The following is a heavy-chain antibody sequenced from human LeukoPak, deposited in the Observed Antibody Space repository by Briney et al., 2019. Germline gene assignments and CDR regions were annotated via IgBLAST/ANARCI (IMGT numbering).Heavy chain of an antibody. CDR2: INHSGST. Sequence: PSETLSLTCAVYGGSFSGDYWSWIRQPPGKGLEWIGEINHSGSTNYNPSLKSRVTISVDTSKNQFSLKLSSVTAADTAVYYCARGPPGYSSRGLYYYYMDVWGKGTTVTVSS. CDR3: ARGPPGYSSRGLYYYYMDV. V-gene: IGHV4-34*01. J-gene: IGHJ6*03. D-gene: IGHD6-13*01. CDR1: GGSFSGDY.